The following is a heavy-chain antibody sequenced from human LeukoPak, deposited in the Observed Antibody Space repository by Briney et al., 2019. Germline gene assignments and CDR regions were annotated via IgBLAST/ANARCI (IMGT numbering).Heavy chain of an antibody. Sequence: GGSLRLSCTASGFSFDEHGMSWVRHVQGKGLEWVSGINWSGGSTGYADPLRGRFTISRDKAKNSLYLQMDSLRAEDTALYYCARAPITSPFYFDYWGQGTLVTVSS. CDR2: INWSGGST. J-gene: IGHJ4*02. D-gene: IGHD2-2*01. CDR1: GFSFDEHG. CDR3: ARAPITSPFYFDY. V-gene: IGHV3-20*04.